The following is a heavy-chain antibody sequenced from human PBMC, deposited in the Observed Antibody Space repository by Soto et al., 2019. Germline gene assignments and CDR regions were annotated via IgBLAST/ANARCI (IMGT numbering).Heavy chain of an antibody. CDR3: ARRGYQLPQTGYYYYGMDV. CDR2: IIPIFGTA. Sequence: QVQLVQSGAEVKKPGSSVKVSCKASGGTFSSYAISWVRQAPGQGLEWMGGIIPIFGTANYAQKFQGRVTITADESTSTAYMELSSLRSEDTPVYYCARRGYQLPQTGYYYYGMDVWGQGTTVTVSS. V-gene: IGHV1-69*01. J-gene: IGHJ6*02. D-gene: IGHD2-2*01. CDR1: GGTFSSYA.